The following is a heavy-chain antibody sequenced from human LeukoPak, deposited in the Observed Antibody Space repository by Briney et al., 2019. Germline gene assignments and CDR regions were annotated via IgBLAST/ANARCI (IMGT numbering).Heavy chain of an antibody. Sequence: AWETLSLTCTVSGGSISSYYWSWIRQPPGKGLEWIGYIYYSGSTNYNPSLKSRVTISVDTSKNEFSLKLSSVTTADTAVYYCGRVLSRWFYFDCGGQAALVTVSS. CDR2: IYYSGST. CDR1: GGSISSYY. V-gene: IGHV4-59*01. J-gene: IGHJ4*02. CDR3: GRVLSRWFYFDC. D-gene: IGHD3-10*01.